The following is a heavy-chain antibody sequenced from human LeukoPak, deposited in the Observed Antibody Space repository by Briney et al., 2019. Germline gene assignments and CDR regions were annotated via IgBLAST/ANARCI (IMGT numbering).Heavy chain of an antibody. Sequence: GESLQISCKGSGYSFTTYWIGWVRQMPGKGLEWMGIIYPGDSDTRYSPSFQGQVTISADKSISTAYLQWSSLKASDTAMYYRARPIGGLPYYFHYWGQGTLVTVSS. V-gene: IGHV5-51*01. CDR2: IYPGDSDT. D-gene: IGHD3-16*01. J-gene: IGHJ4*02. CDR3: ARPIGGLPYYFHY. CDR1: GYSFTTYW.